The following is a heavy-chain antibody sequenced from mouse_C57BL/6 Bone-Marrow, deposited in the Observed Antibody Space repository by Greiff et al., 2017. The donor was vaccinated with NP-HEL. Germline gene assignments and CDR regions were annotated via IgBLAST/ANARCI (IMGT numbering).Heavy chain of an antibody. D-gene: IGHD2-1*01. CDR2: ISYDGSN. Sequence: EVHLVESGPGLVKPSQSLSLTCSVTGYSITSGYYWNWIRQFPGNKLEWMGYISYDGSNNYHPSLKNRISITRDTSKNQFFLKLNSVTTEDTATYYCARGGNHYFDYWGQGTTLTVSS. V-gene: IGHV3-6*01. CDR3: ARGGNHYFDY. CDR1: GYSITSGYY. J-gene: IGHJ2*01.